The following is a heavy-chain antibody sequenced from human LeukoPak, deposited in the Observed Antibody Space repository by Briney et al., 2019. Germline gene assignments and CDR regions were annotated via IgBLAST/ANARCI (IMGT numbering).Heavy chain of an antibody. Sequence: SETLSLTCTVSGGSISSDYWTWIRQPAGKGLEWIGRIYTSGSTNYNPSLKSRVTMSVDTSNNQFSLNLSSVTAADTAVYYCARQIIAAGKNYYGMDVWGQGTTVTVSS. V-gene: IGHV4-4*07. CDR1: GGSISSDY. CDR3: ARQIIAAGKNYYGMDV. J-gene: IGHJ6*02. D-gene: IGHD6-13*01. CDR2: IYTSGST.